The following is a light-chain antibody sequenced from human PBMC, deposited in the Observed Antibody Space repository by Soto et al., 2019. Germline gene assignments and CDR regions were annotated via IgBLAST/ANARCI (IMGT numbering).Light chain of an antibody. CDR3: QQYNNWPRA. CDR1: QSVSTT. CDR2: GAS. J-gene: IGKJ1*01. V-gene: IGKV3-15*01. Sequence: EIVMTQSPATLSVSPGERATLSSRPGQSVSTTLAGYHQKPGQAPRLLIYGASTRATGIPARFSGSGSGTEFTLTISSLQSEDFAVYYCQQYNNWPRAFGQGTKVEIK.